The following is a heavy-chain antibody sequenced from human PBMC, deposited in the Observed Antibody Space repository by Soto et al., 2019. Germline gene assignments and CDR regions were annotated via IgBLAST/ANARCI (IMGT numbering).Heavy chain of an antibody. Sequence: GESLKISCQSSGYTFSNFWIGWVRQLPGKGLEWTGIIYPGDHETRYSPSFHGKVTISADRSINTAYLQWNSLEASDTAFYFCARSPRSSPYFDDWGQGALVTVSS. D-gene: IGHD6-13*01. CDR2: IYPGDHET. V-gene: IGHV5-51*01. J-gene: IGHJ4*02. CDR1: GYTFSNFW. CDR3: ARSPRSSPYFDD.